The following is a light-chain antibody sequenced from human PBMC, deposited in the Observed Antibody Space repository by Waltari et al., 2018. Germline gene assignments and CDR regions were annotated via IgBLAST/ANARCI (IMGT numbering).Light chain of an antibody. J-gene: IGLJ3*02. CDR1: SSNIGSKT. V-gene: IGLV1-44*01. CDR3: SSYSSTTTHVL. CDR2: SIN. Sequence: QSVLAQPPSASGSPGQRVAISCSGSSSNIGSKTANWYQPPPGTAPKLLIYSINQRHSGVSDRFSGSKSANTASLTISGLQAEDEADYYCSSYSSTTTHVLFGGGTKLTVL.